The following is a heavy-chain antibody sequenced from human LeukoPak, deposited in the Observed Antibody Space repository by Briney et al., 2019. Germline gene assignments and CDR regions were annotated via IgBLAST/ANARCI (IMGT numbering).Heavy chain of an antibody. CDR3: ARDGDYGGNSYGAFDI. CDR2: IYSGGST. Sequence: GGSLRLSCAASGFTVSSNYMSWVRQAPGKGLEWVSVIYSGGSTYYADSVKGRFTISRDNSKNTLYLQMNSLRAEDTAVYYCARDGDYGGNSYGAFDIWGQGTMVTVSS. J-gene: IGHJ3*02. CDR1: GFTVSSNY. D-gene: IGHD4-23*01. V-gene: IGHV3-53*01.